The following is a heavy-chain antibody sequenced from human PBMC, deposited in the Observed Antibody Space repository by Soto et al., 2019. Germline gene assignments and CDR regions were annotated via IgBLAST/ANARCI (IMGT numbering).Heavy chain of an antibody. CDR3: ARVFEK. D-gene: IGHD3-3*01. CDR2: IYNSGYT. CDR1: GGSTIGYY. J-gene: IGHJ4*02. Sequence: SETLSLTCTVSGGSTIGYYWSWIRQPPGKGLEWIGYIYNSGYTRYNPSLQSRVAISIDTSKNQFSLKLTSVTAADTAVYYCARVFEKWGQGTLVTVSS. V-gene: IGHV4-59*01.